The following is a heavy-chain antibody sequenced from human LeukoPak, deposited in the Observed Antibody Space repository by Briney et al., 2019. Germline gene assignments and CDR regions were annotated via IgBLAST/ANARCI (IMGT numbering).Heavy chain of an antibody. J-gene: IGHJ4*02. CDR3: ARGPFWSGYYDD. CDR2: ISSSGSTI. CDR1: GFTFSDYY. D-gene: IGHD3-3*01. V-gene: IGHV3-11*01. Sequence: GGSLRLSCAASGFTFSDYYMSWIRQAPGKGLEWVSYISSSGSTIYYADSVKGRFTISRDNAQNSLYLQMSNLRAEDTAVYYCARGPFWSGYYDDWGQGTLVTVSS.